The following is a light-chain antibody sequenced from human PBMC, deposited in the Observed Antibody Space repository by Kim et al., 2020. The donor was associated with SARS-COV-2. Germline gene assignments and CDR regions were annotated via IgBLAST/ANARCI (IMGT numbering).Light chain of an antibody. CDR1: PSVSISY. J-gene: IGKJ5*01. Sequence: PGVRAPLSCSARPSVSISYVASYQQKPGQAPRLLLYGAASRATGIPDRFSGSGSGTDFTLTISRLEPEDFAVYYCQQYGSSPRATFGQGTRLEIK. V-gene: IGKV3-20*01. CDR2: GAA. CDR3: QQYGSSPRAT.